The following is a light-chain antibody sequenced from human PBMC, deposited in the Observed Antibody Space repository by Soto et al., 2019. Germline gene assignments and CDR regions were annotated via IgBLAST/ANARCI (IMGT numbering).Light chain of an antibody. CDR1: SSDLGDYNY. CDR3: SSYTISSTYV. Sequence: QSVLTQPASVSGSPGQSITISCTGTSSDLGDYNYVAWYQQRPGKVPKLLIYEVTHRPSGVSNRFSGSKSGNTASLTISELQAEDEADYYCSSYTISSTYVFGAGTKLTVL. V-gene: IGLV2-14*01. J-gene: IGLJ1*01. CDR2: EVT.